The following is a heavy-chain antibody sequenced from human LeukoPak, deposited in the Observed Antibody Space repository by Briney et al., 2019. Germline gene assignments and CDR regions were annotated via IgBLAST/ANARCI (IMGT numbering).Heavy chain of an antibody. J-gene: IGHJ3*02. CDR3: ARDHYYDSSGYYRPFDI. V-gene: IGHV4-59*01. CDR2: IYYSGST. D-gene: IGHD3-22*01. CDR1: GDSINVYY. Sequence: SETLSLTCTVSGDSINVYYWSWIRQPPGKGLEWIGNIYYSGSTNYNPSLKSRVTISVDTSKNQFSLKLSSVTAADTAVYYCARDHYYDSSGYYRPFDIWGQGTMVTVSS.